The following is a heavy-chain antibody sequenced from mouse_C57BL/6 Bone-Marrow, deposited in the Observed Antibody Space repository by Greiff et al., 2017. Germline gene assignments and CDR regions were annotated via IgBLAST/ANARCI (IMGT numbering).Heavy chain of an antibody. CDR3: ARWGYYYGSSPDY. J-gene: IGHJ2*01. CDR2: INPGSGGT. V-gene: IGHV1-54*01. D-gene: IGHD1-1*01. Sequence: VQLQQSGAELVRPGTSVKVSCKASGYAFTNYLIEWVKQRPGQGLEWIGVINPGSGGTNYNEKFKGKATLTADKSSSTAYMQLSSLTSEDSAVYFGARWGYYYGSSPDYWGQGTTLTVSS. CDR1: GYAFTNYL.